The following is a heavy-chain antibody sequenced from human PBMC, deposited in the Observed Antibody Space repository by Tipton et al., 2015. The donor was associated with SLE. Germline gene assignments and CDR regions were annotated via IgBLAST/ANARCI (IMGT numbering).Heavy chain of an antibody. J-gene: IGHJ2*01. CDR2: IYYSGST. CDR1: GGSISSSSYY. CDR3: ARDFVGYSSPDTAFDI. D-gene: IGHD6-13*01. Sequence: TLSLTCTVSGGSISSSSYYWGWIRQPPGKGLEWIGSIYYSGSTYYNPSLKSRVTISVDTSKNQFSLKLSSVTAADTAVYYCARDFVGYSSPDTAFDIWGRGTLVTVSS. V-gene: IGHV4-39*07.